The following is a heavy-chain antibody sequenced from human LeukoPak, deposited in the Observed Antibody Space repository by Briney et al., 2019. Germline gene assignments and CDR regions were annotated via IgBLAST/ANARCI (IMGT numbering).Heavy chain of an antibody. V-gene: IGHV3-74*01. CDR3: ARELAVAGINWFDP. D-gene: IGHD6-19*01. CDR1: GFTFSSYW. Sequence: GGPLRLSCAASGFTFSSYWMHWVRQAPGKGLVWVSRINSDGSSTSYADSVKGRFTISRDNAKNTLYLQMNSLRAEDTAVYYCARELAVAGINWFDPWGQGTLVTVSS. J-gene: IGHJ5*02. CDR2: INSDGSST.